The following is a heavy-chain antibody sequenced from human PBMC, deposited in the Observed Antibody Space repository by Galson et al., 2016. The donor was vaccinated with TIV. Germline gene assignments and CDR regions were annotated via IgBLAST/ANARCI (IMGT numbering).Heavy chain of an antibody. Sequence: SLRLSCAASGFTVSDNFMTWVRQAPGRGLEWVSLISAGGTTSYADSVQGRFTVSRDGSENTLYLKMSSLRPEDTAVYYCARERRYGGNNCYLYYYYGMDVWGQVTTVTVS. V-gene: IGHV3-66*02. CDR3: ARERRYGGNNCYLYYYYGMDV. CDR2: ISAGGTT. CDR1: GFTVSDNF. D-gene: IGHD4-23*01. J-gene: IGHJ6*02.